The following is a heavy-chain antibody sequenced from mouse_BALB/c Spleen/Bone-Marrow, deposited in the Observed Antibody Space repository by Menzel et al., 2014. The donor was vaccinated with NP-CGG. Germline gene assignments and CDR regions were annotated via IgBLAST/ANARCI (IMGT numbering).Heavy chain of an antibody. CDR2: ISSGSSTI. CDR3: ARGGNYAWFAY. V-gene: IGHV5-17*02. D-gene: IGHD2-1*01. CDR1: GFTFXSFG. J-gene: IGHJ3*01. Sequence: EVKLVESGGGLVQPGGSRKLSCAASGFTFXSFGMHWVRQAPEKGLEWVAYISSGSSTIYYADTVKGRSTISRYNPKNTLFLQMTSLRSEDTAMYYCARGGNYAWFAYWGQGTLVTVSA.